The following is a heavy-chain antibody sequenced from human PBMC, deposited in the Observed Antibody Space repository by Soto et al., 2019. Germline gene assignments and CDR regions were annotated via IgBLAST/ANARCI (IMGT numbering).Heavy chain of an antibody. CDR1: VYTFTRYV. J-gene: IGHJ4*02. V-gene: IGHV1-18*01. CDR3: ARDGSGQAQWLFDY. D-gene: IGHD6-19*01. CDR2: ISAYNGNT. Sequence: SVKLSCKASVYTFTRYVISWLLQTPGQGLEWMGWISAYNGNTNYAQKLQGRVTMTTDTSTSTAYMELRSLRSDDTAVYYCARDGSGQAQWLFDYWGQGTLVTVSS.